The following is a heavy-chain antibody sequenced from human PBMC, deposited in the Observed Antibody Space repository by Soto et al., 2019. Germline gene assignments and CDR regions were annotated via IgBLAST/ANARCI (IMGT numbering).Heavy chain of an antibody. CDR1: GFTISNNY. V-gene: IGHV3-66*03. D-gene: IGHD2-8*01. CDR2: IYSIGPT. J-gene: IGHJ5*02. CDR3: AKEVMVYAGLNWFDP. Sequence: PGGSLRLSCAASGFTISNNYMNWVRQAPGKGLEWVSVIYSIGPTYYADSLKGRFTISRDNSKNTLYLQMNSLRAEDTAVYYCAKEVMVYAGLNWFDPWGQGTLVTVSS.